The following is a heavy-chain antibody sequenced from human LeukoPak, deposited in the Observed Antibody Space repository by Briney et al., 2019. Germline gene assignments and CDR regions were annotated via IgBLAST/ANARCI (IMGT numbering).Heavy chain of an antibody. J-gene: IGHJ4*02. CDR2: ISSNGGST. CDR3: ARSSRYSYGVGGYFDY. D-gene: IGHD5-18*01. Sequence: GGSLTLSCAASGFTFSSYAMHWVRQAPGKGLECVSAISSNGGSTYYANSVKGRFTISRDNSKNTLYLQMGSLRAEDMAVYYCARSSRYSYGVGGYFDYWGQGTLVTVSS. CDR1: GFTFSSYA. V-gene: IGHV3-64*01.